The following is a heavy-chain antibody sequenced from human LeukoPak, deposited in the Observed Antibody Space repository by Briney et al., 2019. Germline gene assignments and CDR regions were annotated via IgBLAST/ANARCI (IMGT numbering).Heavy chain of an antibody. CDR1: GFTFDDYA. D-gene: IGHD2-15*01. CDR3: AKAGSVSIAATPKYFDY. CDR2: ISWNSGSI. V-gene: IGHV3-9*01. Sequence: GGSLRLSCAASGFTFDDYAMHWVRQAPGKGLEWVSGISWNSGSIGYADSVKGRFTISRDNAKNPLYLQMNSLRAEDTALYYCAKAGSVSIAATPKYFDYWGQGTLVTVS. J-gene: IGHJ4*02.